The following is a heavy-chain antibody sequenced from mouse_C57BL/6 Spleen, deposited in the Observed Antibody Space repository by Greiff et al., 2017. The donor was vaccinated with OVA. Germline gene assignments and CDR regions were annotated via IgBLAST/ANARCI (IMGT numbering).Heavy chain of an antibody. J-gene: IGHJ3*01. CDR3: ARPLFDRAWFAY. CDR2: IHPNSGST. CDR1: GYTFTSYW. D-gene: IGHD3-2*01. V-gene: IGHV1-64*01. Sequence: VQLQQPGAELVKPGASVTLSCKASGYTFTSYWMHWVKQRPGQGLEWIGMIHPNSGSTNYNEKFKSKATLTVDKSSSPAYMQLSSLTSEDSAVYCGARPLFDRAWFAYWGQGTLVTVSA.